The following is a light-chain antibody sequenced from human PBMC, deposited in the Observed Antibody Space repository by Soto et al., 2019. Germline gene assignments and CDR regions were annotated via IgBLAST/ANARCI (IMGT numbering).Light chain of an antibody. CDR1: SSNIGAGYD. CDR2: GNS. V-gene: IGLV1-40*01. CDR3: QSYASSLSAYV. Sequence: QSVLTQPPSVSGAPGQRVTISCTGSSSNIGAGYDVPWYQQLPGTAPKLLIFGNSNRPSGVPDRFSGSKSGTSASLAITGLQAEDEADYYCQSYASSLSAYVFGTGTKVTVL. J-gene: IGLJ1*01.